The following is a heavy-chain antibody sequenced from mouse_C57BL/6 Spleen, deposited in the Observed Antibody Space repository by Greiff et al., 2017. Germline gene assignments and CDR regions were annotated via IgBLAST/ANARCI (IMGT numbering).Heavy chain of an antibody. CDR2: IDPETGGT. V-gene: IGHV1-15*01. D-gene: IGHD3-2*02. J-gene: IGHJ4*01. CDR3: TRGTTQAYAMDY. Sequence: VQLQQSGAELVRPGASVTLSCKASGYTFTDYEMHWVKQTPVHGLEWIGAIDPETGGTAYNQKFKGKAILTADKSSSTAYMELRSLTSEDSAVYYCTRGTTQAYAMDYWGQGTSVTVSA. CDR1: GYTFTDYE.